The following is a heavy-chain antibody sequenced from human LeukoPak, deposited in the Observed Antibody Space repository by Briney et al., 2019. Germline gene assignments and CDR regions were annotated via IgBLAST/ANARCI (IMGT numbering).Heavy chain of an antibody. D-gene: IGHD2-2*02. V-gene: IGHV1-69*05. CDR2: IIPIFGTA. CDR3: ARTHQHCSSTSCYRYFDY. CDR1: GYTFNSYD. Sequence: SVKVSCKASGYTFNSYDINWVRQAPGQGLEWMGGIIPIFGTANYAQKFQGRVTITTDESTSTAYMELSSLRSEDTAVYYCARTHQHCSSTSCYRYFDYWGQGTLVTVSS. J-gene: IGHJ4*02.